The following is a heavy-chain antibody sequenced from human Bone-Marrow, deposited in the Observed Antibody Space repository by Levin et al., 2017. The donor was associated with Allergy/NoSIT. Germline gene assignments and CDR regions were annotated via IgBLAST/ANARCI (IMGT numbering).Heavy chain of an antibody. D-gene: IGHD6-19*01. CDR2: MYHTGHA. J-gene: IGHJ4*02. Sequence: SQTLSLTCTVSGDSITSYYWSWIRQPPGKGLEWIGYMYHTGHAEYNPSLKSRATISVDASKSQFSLRLSSVTAADTAVYYCAGRIAVGGGHIDNWGQGTLVTVSS. V-gene: IGHV4-59*08. CDR1: GDSITSYY. CDR3: AGRIAVGGGHIDN.